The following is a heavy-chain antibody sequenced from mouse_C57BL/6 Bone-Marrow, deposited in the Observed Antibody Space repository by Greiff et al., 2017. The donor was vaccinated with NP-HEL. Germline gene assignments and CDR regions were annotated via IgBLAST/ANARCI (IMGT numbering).Heavy chain of an antibody. CDR1: GYTFTDYY. J-gene: IGHJ3*01. Sequence: VQRVESGPELVKPGASVKISCKASGYTFTDYYINWVKQRPGQGLEWIGWIYPGSGNTKYNEKFKGKATLTVDTSSSTAYMQLSSLTSEDSAVYFCASFYDYDPAWFAYWGQGTLVTVSA. CDR3: ASFYDYDPAWFAY. CDR2: IYPGSGNT. V-gene: IGHV1-84*01. D-gene: IGHD2-4*01.